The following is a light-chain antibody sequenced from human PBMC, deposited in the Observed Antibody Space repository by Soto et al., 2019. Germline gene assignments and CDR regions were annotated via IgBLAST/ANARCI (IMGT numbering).Light chain of an antibody. CDR2: SNN. Sequence: QAVLTQPPSASGTPGQGVIISCSGSNSNIGSNTVNWYHQLPGTAPKLLIYSNNQRPSGVPDRFSGSKSGTSASLAISGLQSEDESDYYCAAWDGSLNGVVFGGGTKVTVL. J-gene: IGLJ2*01. V-gene: IGLV1-44*01. CDR3: AAWDGSLNGVV. CDR1: NSNIGSNT.